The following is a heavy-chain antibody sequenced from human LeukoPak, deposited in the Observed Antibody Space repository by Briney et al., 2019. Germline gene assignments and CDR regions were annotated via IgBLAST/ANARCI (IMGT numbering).Heavy chain of an antibody. Sequence: ASVKVSCKASGYTFTSYDINWVRQATGQGLEWMGWMNPNSGNTGYAQKFQGRVTITRNTSISTAYMELSSLRSEDTAVYYCARGQGYCSGGSCYSSAFDIWGQGTMVTVSS. CDR2: MNPNSGNT. CDR3: ARGQGYCSGGSCYSSAFDI. D-gene: IGHD2-15*01. CDR1: GYTFTSYD. J-gene: IGHJ3*02. V-gene: IGHV1-8*03.